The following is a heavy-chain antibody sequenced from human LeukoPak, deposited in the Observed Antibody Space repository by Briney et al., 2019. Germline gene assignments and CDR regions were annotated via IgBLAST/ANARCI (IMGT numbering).Heavy chain of an antibody. CDR2: INPSGGST. CDR3: ARAVLDFWSRPNYFDY. Sequence: ASVKVSCKASGYTFTSYGISWVRQAPGQGLEWMGIINPSGGSTSYAQKFQGRVTMTRDTSTSTVYMELSSLRSEDTAVYYCARAVLDFWSRPNYFDYWGQGTLVTVSS. V-gene: IGHV1-46*01. D-gene: IGHD3-3*01. CDR1: GYTFTSYG. J-gene: IGHJ4*02.